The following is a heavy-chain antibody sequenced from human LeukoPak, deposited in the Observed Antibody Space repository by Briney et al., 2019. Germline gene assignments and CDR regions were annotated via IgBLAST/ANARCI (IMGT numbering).Heavy chain of an antibody. CDR2: ITSDSSYI. Sequence: GGSLRLSCAASGFTFSTYSMNWVRQAPGKGLEWVSSITSDSSYIYYADSVKGRFTISRDNAKNSLSLQMNSLRVEDTAVYYCARVGSGWAFDYWGQGTLVTVSS. CDR3: ARVGSGWAFDY. CDR1: GFTFSTYS. D-gene: IGHD2-15*01. V-gene: IGHV3-21*01. J-gene: IGHJ4*02.